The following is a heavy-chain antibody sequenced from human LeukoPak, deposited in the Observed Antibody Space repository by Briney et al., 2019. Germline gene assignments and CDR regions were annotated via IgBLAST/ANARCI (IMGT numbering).Heavy chain of an antibody. J-gene: IGHJ4*02. CDR3: AKDGQHYDRKPYYFDY. CDR1: GFTFSSYA. CDR2: ISYDGSNK. V-gene: IGHV3-30-3*01. D-gene: IGHD3-22*01. Sequence: GGSLRLSCAASGFTFSSYAMHWVRQAPGKGLEWVAVISYDGSNKYYADSVKGRFTISRDNSKNTLYLQMNSLRAEDTAVYYCAKDGQHYDRKPYYFDYWGQGTLVTVSS.